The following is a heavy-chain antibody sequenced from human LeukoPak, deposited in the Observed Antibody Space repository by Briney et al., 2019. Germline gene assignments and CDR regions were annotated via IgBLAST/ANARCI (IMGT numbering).Heavy chain of an antibody. Sequence: PGGSLRLSCAASGFTFSSYAMNWVRQAPGKGLEWVSAISGSGDSTYYADSVKGRFTISRDNSKNTLYLQMNSLRADDTAVHYCAKSPTPVSVGATGFDYRGQETLVTVSS. CDR3: AKSPTPVSVGATGFDY. D-gene: IGHD1-26*01. V-gene: IGHV3-23*01. J-gene: IGHJ4*02. CDR2: ISGSGDST. CDR1: GFTFSSYA.